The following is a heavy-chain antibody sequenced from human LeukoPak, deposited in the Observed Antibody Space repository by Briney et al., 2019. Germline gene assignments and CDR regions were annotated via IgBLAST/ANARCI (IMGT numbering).Heavy chain of an antibody. CDR3: ARGATAQFY. V-gene: IGHV3-23*01. Sequence: GGSLRLSCAASGFSFTTHDMTWVRQAPGKGLEWVSSISYGGGSIHYSDSVKGRFTISRDNFKNTLFLQMNRLRVEDTAVYYCARGATAQFYWGQGSLVIVSS. J-gene: IGHJ4*02. CDR2: ISYGGGSI. D-gene: IGHD2-21*02. CDR1: GFSFTTHD.